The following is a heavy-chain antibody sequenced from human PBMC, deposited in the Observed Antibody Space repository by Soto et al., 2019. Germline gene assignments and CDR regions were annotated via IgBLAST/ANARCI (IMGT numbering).Heavy chain of an antibody. CDR3: AREFCSGGNCYTYYFDP. J-gene: IGHJ5*02. CDR2: INTDGSNT. D-gene: IGHD2-15*01. Sequence: LRLSCAASGLTFNRYWMHWVRHAPDKGLVWVSHINTDGSNTNYADSVKGRFTISRDNAKSTLFLQMNSLRDEDTAVYYCAREFCSGGNCYTYYFDPWGQGIPVTVSS. V-gene: IGHV3-74*01. CDR1: GLTFNRYW.